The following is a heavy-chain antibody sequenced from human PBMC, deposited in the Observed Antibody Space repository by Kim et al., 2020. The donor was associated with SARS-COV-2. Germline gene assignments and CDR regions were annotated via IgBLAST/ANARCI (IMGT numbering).Heavy chain of an antibody. CDR3: AKDTRAWEELSSPTGY. D-gene: IGHD3-16*02. CDR2: ISGSGGST. J-gene: IGHJ4*02. CDR1: GFTFSSYA. V-gene: IGHV3-23*01. Sequence: GESLRLSCAASGFTFSSYAMSWVRQAPGKGLEWVSAISGSGGSTYYADSVKGRFTISRDNSKNTLYLQMNSLRAEDTAVYYCAKDTRAWEELSSPTGYWGQGTLVTVSS.